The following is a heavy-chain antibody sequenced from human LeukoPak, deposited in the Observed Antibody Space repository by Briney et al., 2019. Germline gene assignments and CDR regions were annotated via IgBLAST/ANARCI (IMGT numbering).Heavy chain of an antibody. CDR1: GYSFTSYW. CDR3: ARHVTVVPAATYYYYYYMDV. V-gene: IGHV5-51*01. J-gene: IGHJ6*03. D-gene: IGHD2-2*01. Sequence: GESLKISCKGSGYSFTSYWIGWVRQMPGKGLEWMGIIYPGDSDTRYSPSFQGQVTISADKSISTAYLQWSSLKASDTAMYYCARHVTVVPAATYYYYYYMDVWGKGTTVNFSS. CDR2: IYPGDSDT.